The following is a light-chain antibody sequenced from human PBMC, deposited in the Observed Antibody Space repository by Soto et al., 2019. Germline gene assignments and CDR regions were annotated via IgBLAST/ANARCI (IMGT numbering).Light chain of an antibody. CDR2: KTS. CDR1: HSLSSC. CDR3: QQYNSYWT. Sequence: DIQITNSASALSASVRNRVIITCRASHSLSSCLALYQQKPGKAPKLLIYKTSTLESGVPSRFSGSGSGTEFALTSSSLQPDDFPTYYCQQYNSYWTFGQGTKVDIK. V-gene: IGKV1-5*03. J-gene: IGKJ1*01.